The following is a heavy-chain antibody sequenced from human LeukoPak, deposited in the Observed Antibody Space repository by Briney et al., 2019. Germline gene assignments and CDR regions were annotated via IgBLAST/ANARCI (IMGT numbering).Heavy chain of an antibody. D-gene: IGHD3-10*01. Sequence: PSQTLSLTCTVSGGSISSGGYYWSWIRQHPGKGLEWIGYIYYSGSTYYNPSLKSRVTISVDTSKNQFSLKLSSVTAADTAVYYCARETSGMVRGVISPWDEYYFDYWGQGTLVTVSS. CDR2: IYYSGST. V-gene: IGHV4-30-4*08. J-gene: IGHJ4*02. CDR3: ARETSGMVRGVISPWDEYYFDY. CDR1: GGSISSGGYY.